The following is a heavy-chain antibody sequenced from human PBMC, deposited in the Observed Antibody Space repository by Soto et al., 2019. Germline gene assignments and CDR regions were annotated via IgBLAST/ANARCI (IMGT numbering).Heavy chain of an antibody. V-gene: IGHV3-48*01. Sequence: GGPLRLSCAASGFTFSSYSMNWVRQAPGKGLEWVSYISSSSSTIYYADSVKGRFTISRDNAKNSLYLQMNSLRAEDTAVYYCARGNELRFLEWLTYFDYWGQGTLVTGSS. D-gene: IGHD3-3*01. J-gene: IGHJ4*02. CDR3: ARGNELRFLEWLTYFDY. CDR1: GFTFSSYS. CDR2: ISSSSSTI.